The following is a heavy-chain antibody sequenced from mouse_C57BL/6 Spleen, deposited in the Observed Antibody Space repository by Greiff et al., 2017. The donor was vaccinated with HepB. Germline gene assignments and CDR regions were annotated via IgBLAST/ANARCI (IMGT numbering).Heavy chain of an antibody. CDR3: ARRRTGMYYFDY. Sequence: QVQLQQPGAELVRPGSSVKLSCKASGYTFTSYWMDWVKQRPGQGLEWIGNIYPSDSETHYNQKFKDKATLTVDKSSSTAYMQLSSLTSEDSAVYYGARRRTGMYYFDYWGQGTTLTVSS. V-gene: IGHV1-61*01. CDR2: IYPSDSET. J-gene: IGHJ2*01. CDR1: GYTFTSYW. D-gene: IGHD4-1*01.